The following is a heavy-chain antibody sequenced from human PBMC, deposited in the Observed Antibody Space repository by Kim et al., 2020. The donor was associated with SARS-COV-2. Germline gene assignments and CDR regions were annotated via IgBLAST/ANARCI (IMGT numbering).Heavy chain of an antibody. CDR2: IWYDGSNK. CDR3: ARDRRLLRPDAFDI. CDR1: GFTFSSYG. J-gene: IGHJ3*02. V-gene: IGHV3-33*01. D-gene: IGHD3-3*01. Sequence: GGSLRLSCAASGFTFSSYGMHWVRQAPGKGLEWVAVIWYDGSNKYYADSVKGRFTISRDNSKNTLYLQMNSLRAEDTAVYYCARDRRLLRPDAFDIWGQGTMVTVSS.